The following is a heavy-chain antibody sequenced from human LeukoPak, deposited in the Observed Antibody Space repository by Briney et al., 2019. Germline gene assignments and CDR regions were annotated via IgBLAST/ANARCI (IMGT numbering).Heavy chain of an antibody. D-gene: IGHD1-26*01. CDR3: AKPADSGRYRDFDY. V-gene: IGHV3-23*01. Sequence: GGSLRLSCAASGFTFSSYGMHWVRQAAGKGLEWVSAISASDGSTYYADSGKGRFTISRDNSKNTLYLQMNSLRAEDTAVYYCAKPADSGRYRDFDYWGQGTLVTVSS. J-gene: IGHJ4*02. CDR2: ISASDGST. CDR1: GFTFSSYG.